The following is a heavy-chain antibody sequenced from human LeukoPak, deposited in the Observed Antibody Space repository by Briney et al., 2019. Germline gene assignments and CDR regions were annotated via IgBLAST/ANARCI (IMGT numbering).Heavy chain of an antibody. CDR3: ASLARYYESSGILRYYFDY. CDR1: GGSISSSSYY. J-gene: IGHJ4*02. D-gene: IGHD3-22*01. Sequence: PSEALSLTCTVSGGSISSSSYYWGWIRQPPGKGLEWIGSIYYSGSTYYNPSLKSRVTISVDTSKNQFSLKLSSVTAADTAVYYCASLARYYESSGILRYYFDYWGQGTLVTVSS. V-gene: IGHV4-39*07. CDR2: IYYSGST.